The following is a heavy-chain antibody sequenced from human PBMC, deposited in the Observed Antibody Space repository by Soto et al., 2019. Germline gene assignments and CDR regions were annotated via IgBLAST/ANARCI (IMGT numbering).Heavy chain of an antibody. CDR1: GGTFSSYA. V-gene: IGHV1-69*06. D-gene: IGHD3-22*01. J-gene: IGHJ3*02. CDR2: IIPIFGTA. CDR3: ARGEVSSGPGAFDI. Sequence: SLKVSCKASGGTFSSYAISWVRQAPGQGLEWMGGIIPIFGTANYAQKFQGRVTITADKSTSTAYMELSSLRSEDTAVYYCARGEVSSGPGAFDIWGQVTIFTVSS.